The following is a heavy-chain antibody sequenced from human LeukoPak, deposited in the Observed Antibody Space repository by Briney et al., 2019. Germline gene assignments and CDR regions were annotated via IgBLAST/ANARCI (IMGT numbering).Heavy chain of an antibody. J-gene: IGHJ3*02. Sequence: GGSLRLSCAASGFTVSSNYMSWVRQAPGKGLEWASVIYSGGSTYYADSVKGRFTISRDNSKNTLYLQMNSLRAEDTAVYYCARINGGLDAFDIWGQGTMVTVSS. CDR2: IYSGGST. CDR3: ARINGGLDAFDI. V-gene: IGHV3-53*01. D-gene: IGHD2-15*01. CDR1: GFTVSSNY.